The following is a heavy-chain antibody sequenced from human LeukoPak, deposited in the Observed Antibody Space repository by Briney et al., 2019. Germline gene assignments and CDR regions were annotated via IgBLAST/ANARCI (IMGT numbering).Heavy chain of an antibody. Sequence: GGSLRLSCEASGFTFSENWMSWVRQAPGKGLEWVSTISPTGAGTYYADSVKGLFTISRDSSKNTLYLEMNSPRAEDTAVYYCAKYTERAFDVWGQGTTVTVSS. CDR1: GFTFSENW. D-gene: IGHD2-2*02. V-gene: IGHV3-23*01. J-gene: IGHJ3*01. CDR3: AKYTERAFDV. CDR2: ISPTGAGT.